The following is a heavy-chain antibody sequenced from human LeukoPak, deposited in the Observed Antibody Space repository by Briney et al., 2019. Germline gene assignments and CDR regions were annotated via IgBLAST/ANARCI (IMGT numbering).Heavy chain of an antibody. CDR2: IYASGST. Sequence: PSETLSLTCTVSGGSISSYSWSWIRQPAGKGLEWIGRIYASGSTSYNPSLRSRVTMSEDTSKNQLSLKLSSVTAADTAVYYCARGPYYYDSSGYYYVPYYFDYWGQGTLVTVSS. CDR1: GGSISSYS. V-gene: IGHV4-4*07. J-gene: IGHJ4*02. CDR3: ARGPYYYDSSGYYYVPYYFDY. D-gene: IGHD3-22*01.